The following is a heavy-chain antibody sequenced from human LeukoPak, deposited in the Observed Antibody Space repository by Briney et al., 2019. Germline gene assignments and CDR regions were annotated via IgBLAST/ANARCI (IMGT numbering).Heavy chain of an antibody. CDR2: INPSSGST. D-gene: IGHD2-21*02. Sequence: ASVKVSCKASGGTLSSYAISWVRQAPGQGLEWMGIINPSSGSTSYAQKFQGRVTMTRDTSTSTIYMDLSSLRSEDTAVYYCARATVTDYYFHYWGQGTLVTVSS. V-gene: IGHV1-46*01. J-gene: IGHJ4*02. CDR3: ARATVTDYYFHY. CDR1: GGTLSSYA.